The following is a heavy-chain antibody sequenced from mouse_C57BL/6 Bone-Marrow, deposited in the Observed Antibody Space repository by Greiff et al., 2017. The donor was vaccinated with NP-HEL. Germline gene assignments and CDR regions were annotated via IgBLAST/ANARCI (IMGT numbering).Heavy chain of an antibody. CDR2: ISDGGSYT. CDR3: ARDVPIYYYGSSYVEDYWYFDI. Sequence: EVQLVESGGGLVNPGWSLTLPCAASLFSFSSYALSCVRPTPEKMLHLVATISDGGSYTYYPDTVQGRFTISRVTAKNNLYQKMSQLKSEETAMYYCARDVPIYYYGSSYVEDYWYFDIRGTGTTVTAST. V-gene: IGHV5-4*01. D-gene: IGHD1-1*01. J-gene: IGHJ1*03. CDR1: LFSFSSYA.